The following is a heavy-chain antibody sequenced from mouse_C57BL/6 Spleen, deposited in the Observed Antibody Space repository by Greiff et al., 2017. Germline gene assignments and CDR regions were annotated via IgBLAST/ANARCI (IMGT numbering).Heavy chain of an antibody. Sequence: EVKLMESGPGLVKPSQSLSLSCSVTGYSITSGSYWNWIRQFPGNKLEWMGYISYDGSNNYNPTLKNRISITRDTSKNQFFLKLNSVTTEDTATYYCARSLSTTVVADYFDYWGQGTTLTVAS. V-gene: IGHV3-6*01. J-gene: IGHJ2*01. CDR1: GYSITSGSY. D-gene: IGHD1-1*01. CDR3: ARSLSTTVVADYFDY. CDR2: ISYDGSN.